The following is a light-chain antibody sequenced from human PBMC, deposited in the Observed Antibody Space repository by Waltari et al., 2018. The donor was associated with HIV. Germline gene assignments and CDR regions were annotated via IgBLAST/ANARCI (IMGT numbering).Light chain of an antibody. Sequence: DIVMTQSPDSLVVSLGERATINCKSSRSVLSISNDRNYLAWYQQKSGPPPRLLIYWASSRESGVPARFSGSGSRTDFTLTINSLQAEDVAVYYCQQYYTTPLTFGGGTKVEIK. V-gene: IGKV4-1*01. CDR3: QQYYTTPLT. CDR1: RSVLSISNDRNY. J-gene: IGKJ4*01. CDR2: WAS.